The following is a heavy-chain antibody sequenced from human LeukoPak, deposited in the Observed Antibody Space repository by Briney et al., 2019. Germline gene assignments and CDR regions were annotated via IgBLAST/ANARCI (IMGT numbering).Heavy chain of an antibody. Sequence: GGSLRLSCAASGFTFSSYSMNWVRQAPGKGLEWVSSISSSSSYIYYADSVKGRFTISRDNAKNSLYLQMNSLRAEDTAVYYCAREMEATVVTPYDYGGQGTLVTVSP. J-gene: IGHJ4*02. CDR2: ISSSSSYI. D-gene: IGHD4-23*01. V-gene: IGHV3-21*01. CDR1: GFTFSSYS. CDR3: AREMEATVVTPYDY.